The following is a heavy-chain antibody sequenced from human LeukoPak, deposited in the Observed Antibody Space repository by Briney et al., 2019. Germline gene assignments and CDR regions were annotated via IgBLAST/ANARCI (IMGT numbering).Heavy chain of an antibody. CDR3: ARDSGTTGEVKFDP. V-gene: IGHV4-4*07. CDR2: IYNGGII. Sequence: KPSETLSLTCTVSGDSISRYYWSWIRQPAGKGLEWIGRIYNGGIITYNPSLKSRVTMSIDTSNNQFSLRLRFVTAADTAVYYCARDSGTTGEVKFDPWGQGTLVTASS. CDR1: GDSISRYY. J-gene: IGHJ5*02. D-gene: IGHD3-10*01.